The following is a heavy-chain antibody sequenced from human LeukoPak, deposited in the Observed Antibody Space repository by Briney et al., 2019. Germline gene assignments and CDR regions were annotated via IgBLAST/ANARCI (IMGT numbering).Heavy chain of an antibody. V-gene: IGHV3-23*01. CDR2: ISADSVTT. J-gene: IGHJ4*02. CDR3: ARKSASGNYPLDY. D-gene: IGHD3-10*01. Sequence: PGGSLRLSCAASGFLFSSYGMHWVRQAPGKGLEWVSVISADSVTTFYADSVKGRFTISRDNAKNTVFLQMSSLRAEDTALYYCARKSASGNYPLDYWGQGTLVTVSS. CDR1: GFLFSSYG.